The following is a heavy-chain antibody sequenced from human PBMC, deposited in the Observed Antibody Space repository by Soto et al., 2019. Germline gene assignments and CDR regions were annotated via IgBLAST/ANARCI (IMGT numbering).Heavy chain of an antibody. CDR1: GYSFTSYW. D-gene: IGHD5-18*01. J-gene: IGHJ6*02. Sequence: GESLKISCKGSGYSFTSYWIGWVRQMPGKGLEWMGIIHPGDSDARYSPSFQGQVTISVDKSTSTAYLQWSSLKASDTAMYYCATDTARTYYYYGMDVWGQGTTVTVSS. V-gene: IGHV5-51*01. CDR2: IHPGDSDA. CDR3: ATDTARTYYYYGMDV.